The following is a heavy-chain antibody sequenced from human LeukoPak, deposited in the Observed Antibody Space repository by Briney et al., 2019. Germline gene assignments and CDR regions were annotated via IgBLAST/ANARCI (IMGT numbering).Heavy chain of an antibody. CDR3: ARERATTDAFDI. V-gene: IGHV1-69*05. CDR2: IIPIFGTA. D-gene: IGHD1-26*01. J-gene: IGHJ3*02. CDR1: GGTFSSYA. Sequence: SVKVSCKASGGTFSSYAMSWVRQAPGQGLEWMGGIIPIFGTANYAQKFQGRVTITTDESTSTAYMELSSLRSEDTAVYYCARERATTDAFDIWGQGTMVTVSS.